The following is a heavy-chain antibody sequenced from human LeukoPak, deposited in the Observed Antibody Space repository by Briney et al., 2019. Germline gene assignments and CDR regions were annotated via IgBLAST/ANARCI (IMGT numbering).Heavy chain of an antibody. V-gene: IGHV4-34*01. CDR1: GGSFSGYY. CDR2: INHSGST. CDR3: ARDAPDYYYDSSEYYFYYGMDV. J-gene: IGHJ6*02. D-gene: IGHD3-22*01. Sequence: SETLSLTCAVYGGSFSGYYWSWIRQPPGKGLEWIGEINHSGSTNYNPSLKSRVTISVDTSKNRFSLKLSSVTAADTAVYYCARDAPDYYYDSSEYYFYYGMDVWGQGTTVTVSS.